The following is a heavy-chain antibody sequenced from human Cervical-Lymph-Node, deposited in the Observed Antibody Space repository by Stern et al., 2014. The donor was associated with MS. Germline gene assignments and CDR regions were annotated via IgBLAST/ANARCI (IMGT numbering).Heavy chain of an antibody. J-gene: IGHJ4*02. CDR3: VRGGQSYGSPHY. CDR1: GFTFDSYS. V-gene: IGHV3-48*01. CDR2: ISGSSSTK. Sequence: EDQLVESGGGLVQPGGSLRLSCAASGFTFDSYSMNWVRQAPGKGLEWISYISGSSSTKYYADSVQGRFIVSRDNAKNSLYLQMNSLRAEDTAVYYCVRGGQSYGSPHYWGQGTLVTVSS. D-gene: IGHD5-18*01.